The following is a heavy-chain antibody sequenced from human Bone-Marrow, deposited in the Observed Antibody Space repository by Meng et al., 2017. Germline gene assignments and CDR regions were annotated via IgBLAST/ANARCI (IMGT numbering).Heavy chain of an antibody. CDR2: IIPIFGTA. V-gene: IGHV1-69*05. CDR1: GGTFSSYA. Sequence: SVKVSCKASGGTFSSYAISWVRQAPGQGLEWMGGIIPIFGTANYAQKFQGRVMITTDESTSTAYMELSSLRSEDTAVYYCARFTDYYDSSGYLDYWGQGTLVTVSS. CDR3: ARFTDYYDSSGYLDY. J-gene: IGHJ4*02. D-gene: IGHD3-22*01.